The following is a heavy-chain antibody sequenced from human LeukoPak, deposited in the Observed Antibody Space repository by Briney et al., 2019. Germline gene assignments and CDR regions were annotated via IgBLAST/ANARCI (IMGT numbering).Heavy chain of an antibody. CDR2: LSDGGWT. D-gene: IGHD6-13*01. V-gene: IGHV3-23*01. CDR1: GFTLSNYV. Sequence: GGSLRLSCEASGFTLSNYVMSWVRQAPGKGLEWLSTLSDGGWTYYADSVKGRFTISRDNSKNTLYLQMNNLGGEDRALYYCAKRKYDDSWIYSMDVWGKGTTVIVSS. CDR3: AKRKYDDSWIYSMDV. J-gene: IGHJ6*03.